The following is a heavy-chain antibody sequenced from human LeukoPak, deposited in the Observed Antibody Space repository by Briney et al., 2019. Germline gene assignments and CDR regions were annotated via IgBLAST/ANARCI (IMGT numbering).Heavy chain of an antibody. D-gene: IGHD4-23*01. CDR2: IIPIFGTA. CDR1: GGTFSSYA. CDR3: ARSPDYGGTYFDY. Sequence: SVKVSCKASGGTFSSYAINWVRQAPGQGLEWMGGIIPIFGTANYAQKFQGRVTITADESTSTAYMELSSLRSEDTAVYYCARSPDYGGTYFDYWGQGTLVTVSS. V-gene: IGHV1-69*13. J-gene: IGHJ4*02.